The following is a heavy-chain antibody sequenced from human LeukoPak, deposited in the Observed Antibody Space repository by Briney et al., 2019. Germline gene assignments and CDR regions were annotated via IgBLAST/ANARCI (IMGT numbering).Heavy chain of an antibody. Sequence: SSETLSLTCTVSGGSISSSSYYWGWIRQPPGKGLEWIGSIYYSGSTYYNPSLKSRVTISVDTSKNQFSLKLSSVTAADTAVYYCARQNDSYSSGVDYWGQGTLVTVSS. CDR2: IYYSGST. V-gene: IGHV4-39*07. CDR3: ARQNDSYSSGVDY. D-gene: IGHD6-19*01. J-gene: IGHJ4*02. CDR1: GGSISSSSYY.